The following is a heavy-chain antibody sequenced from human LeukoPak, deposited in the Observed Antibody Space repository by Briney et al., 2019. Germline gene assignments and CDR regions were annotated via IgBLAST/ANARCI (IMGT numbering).Heavy chain of an antibody. D-gene: IGHD3-3*01. Sequence: SSVKVSCKASGGTFSSYAISWVRQAPGQGLEWMGGIIPISGTANYAQKFQGRVTITADESTSTAYMELSSLRSEDTAVYYCARVGDFWSGYYRPFDYWGQGTLVTVSS. CDR3: ARVGDFWSGYYRPFDY. J-gene: IGHJ4*02. CDR2: IIPISGTA. CDR1: GGTFSSYA. V-gene: IGHV1-69*01.